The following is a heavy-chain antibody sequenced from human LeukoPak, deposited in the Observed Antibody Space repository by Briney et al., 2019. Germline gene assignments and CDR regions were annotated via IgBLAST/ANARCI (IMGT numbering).Heavy chain of an antibody. Sequence: PSETLSLTCAVSGYSISSGYYWGWIRQPPGKGLEWIGSIYHSGSTYHNPSLKSRVTISVDTSKNQFSLKLSSVTAADTAVYYCARPGRYYDTTDFDYWGQGTLVTVSS. CDR3: ARPGRYYDTTDFDY. D-gene: IGHD3-22*01. J-gene: IGHJ4*02. V-gene: IGHV4-38-2*01. CDR2: IYHSGST. CDR1: GYSISSGYY.